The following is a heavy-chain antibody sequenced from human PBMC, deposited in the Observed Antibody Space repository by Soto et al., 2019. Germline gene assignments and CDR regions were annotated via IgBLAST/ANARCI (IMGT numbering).Heavy chain of an antibody. D-gene: IGHD1-26*01. J-gene: IGHJ4*02. Sequence: SQTLSLTCAISGYSVSSNTAAWNWIRQSPSRGLEWLGRTYYRSKWYNDYAVSVKSRITINPDTSKNQFSLHLNSVTPEDTALYYCVRDVGFDFDYWGLGTLVTVSS. CDR3: VRDVGFDFDY. V-gene: IGHV6-1*01. CDR2: TYYRSKWYN. CDR1: GYSVSSNTAA.